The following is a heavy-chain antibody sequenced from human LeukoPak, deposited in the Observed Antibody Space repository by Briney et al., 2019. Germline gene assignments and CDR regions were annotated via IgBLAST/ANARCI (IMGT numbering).Heavy chain of an antibody. V-gene: IGHV4-39*01. CDR2: IYYSGST. Sequence: SSETLSLTCTVSGGSISSSSYYWGWIRQPPGKGLEWIGSIYYSGSTYYNPSLKSRVTISVDTSKNQFSLKLSSVTAADTAVYYCASSKTYSSSWSYPYWGQGTLVTVSS. CDR3: ASSKTYSSSWSYPY. D-gene: IGHD6-13*01. J-gene: IGHJ4*02. CDR1: GGSISSSSYY.